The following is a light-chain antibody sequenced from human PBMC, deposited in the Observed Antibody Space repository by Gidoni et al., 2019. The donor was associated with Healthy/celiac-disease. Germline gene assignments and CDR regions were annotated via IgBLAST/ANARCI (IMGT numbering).Light chain of an antibody. CDR3: QQYYSTPWT. CDR1: QSVLYRSNNKNY. J-gene: IGKJ1*01. V-gene: IGKV4-1*01. CDR2: WAS. Sequence: DIVMTQSPDSLAVSLGERATINCKSSQSVLYRSNNKNYLAWYQQKPGQPPKLLIYWASTRESGVSDRFSGSGSGTDFTLTISSLQAEDVAVYYCQQYYSTPWTFGQGTKVEIK.